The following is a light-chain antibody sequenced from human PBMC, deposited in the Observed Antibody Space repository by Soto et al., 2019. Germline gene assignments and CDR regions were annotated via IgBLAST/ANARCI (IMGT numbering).Light chain of an antibody. CDR3: QHRSNWPSWT. V-gene: IGKV3-15*01. J-gene: IGKJ1*01. CDR2: GAS. Sequence: EIVMTQSPATLSVSPGERATLSCRASQSVSSNLAWYQQKPGQAPRLLIYGASTRATGIPARVSGRGSGTDFTLTISSLETEDLAVYYCQHRSNWPSWTFGAGTKADIK. CDR1: QSVSSN.